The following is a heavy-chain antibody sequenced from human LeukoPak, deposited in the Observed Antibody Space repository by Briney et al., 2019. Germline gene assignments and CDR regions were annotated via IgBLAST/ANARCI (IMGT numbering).Heavy chain of an antibody. CDR1: GFTFSSYD. J-gene: IGHJ2*01. D-gene: IGHD2-21*02. CDR2: FGTAGDT. Sequence: GGSLRLSCAASGFTFSSYDMHWVRQATGKGLEWFSAFGTAGDTYYPGSVKGRFTISRENAKNSLYLQMNSLRAGDTAVYYCARAYCGGDCYSGWYFDLWGRGTLVTVSS. V-gene: IGHV3-13*01. CDR3: ARAYCGGDCYSGWYFDL.